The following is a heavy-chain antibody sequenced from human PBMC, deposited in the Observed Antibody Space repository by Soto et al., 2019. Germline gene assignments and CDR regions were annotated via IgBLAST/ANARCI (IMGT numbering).Heavy chain of an antibody. CDR2: ISAYNGNT. CDR1: GYTFTSYG. J-gene: IGHJ5*02. V-gene: IGHV1-18*01. D-gene: IGHD2-2*01. CDR3: ARDPSFIVLVPVATKGWFDP. Sequence: QVQLVQSGAEVKKPGASVKVSCKASGYTFTSYGISWVRQAPGQGLEWMGWISAYNGNTNYAQKLQGRVTMTTDTSTSTAYMELRSLRSDDTAVYYCARDPSFIVLVPVATKGWFDPWGQGTLVTVSS.